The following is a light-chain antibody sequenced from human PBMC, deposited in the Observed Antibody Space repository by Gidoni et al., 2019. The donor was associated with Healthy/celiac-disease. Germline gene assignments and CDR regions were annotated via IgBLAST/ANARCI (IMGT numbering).Light chain of an antibody. Sequence: SALTQPASVSGSPGSSITIACTGTSSDAGSYNLVSWYQQHPGKAPKVIIYEGSKRPSVVSNRFSGSKSGNTASLTISGLQAEDEADYYCCSYAGSSTPVIFGGGTKLTVL. V-gene: IGLV2-23*01. CDR2: EGS. J-gene: IGLJ2*01. CDR3: CSYAGSSTPVI. CDR1: SSDAGSYNL.